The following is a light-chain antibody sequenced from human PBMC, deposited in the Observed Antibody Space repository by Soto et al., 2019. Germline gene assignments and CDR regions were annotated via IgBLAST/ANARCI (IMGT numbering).Light chain of an antibody. Sequence: EIGMTQSPATLSVSPGERATLSFRASRNINRKLAWYQQKPGQAPRLLISGASPRATGIPARFSGSGSGTEVTLTISSMQSADFAVYYCQQYYDYPPLIFGGGTKVEIK. CDR1: RNINRK. CDR2: GAS. CDR3: QQYYDYPPLI. J-gene: IGKJ4*01. V-gene: IGKV3-15*01.